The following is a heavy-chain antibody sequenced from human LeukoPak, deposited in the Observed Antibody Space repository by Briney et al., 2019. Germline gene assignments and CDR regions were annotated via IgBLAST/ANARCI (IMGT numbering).Heavy chain of an antibody. J-gene: IGHJ5*02. D-gene: IGHD4-17*01. Sequence: SETLSLTCTVSGGSISSSSYYWGWIRQPPGKGLEWIGYIYYSGSTYYNPSLKSRVTISVDTSKNQFSLKLSSVTAAGTAVYYRARSDYGNWFDPWGQGTLVTVSS. CDR2: IYYSGST. CDR1: GGSISSSSYY. V-gene: IGHV4-31*03. CDR3: ARSDYGNWFDP.